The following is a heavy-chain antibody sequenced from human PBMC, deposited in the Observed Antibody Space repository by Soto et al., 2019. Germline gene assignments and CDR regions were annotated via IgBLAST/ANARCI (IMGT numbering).Heavy chain of an antibody. J-gene: IGHJ6*02. Sequence: ASVKVSCKASGYTFTSYGISWVRQAPGQGLEWMGWISAYNDNTKNAQKPQGRVTLTTDTSTSTAYMELRSLRSDDTAVYYCARDIVVVLETITDYYYGMDVWG. CDR2: ISAYNDNT. D-gene: IGHD2-15*01. V-gene: IGHV1-18*01. CDR1: GYTFTSYG. CDR3: ARDIVVVLETITDYYYGMDV.